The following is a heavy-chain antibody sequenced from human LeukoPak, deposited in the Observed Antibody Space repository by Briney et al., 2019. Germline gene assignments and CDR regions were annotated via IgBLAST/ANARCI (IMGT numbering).Heavy chain of an antibody. CDR3: AREGGSYRNWFDP. J-gene: IGHJ5*02. CDR1: GYTFTSYD. Sequence: ASVKVSCKASGYTFTSYDINWVRQATGQGLEWMGWMNPNSGNTGYAQKFQGRVTITRNTSISTAYMELSSLRSEDAAVYYCAREGGSYRNWFDPWGQGTLVTVSS. D-gene: IGHD1-26*01. V-gene: IGHV1-8*03. CDR2: MNPNSGNT.